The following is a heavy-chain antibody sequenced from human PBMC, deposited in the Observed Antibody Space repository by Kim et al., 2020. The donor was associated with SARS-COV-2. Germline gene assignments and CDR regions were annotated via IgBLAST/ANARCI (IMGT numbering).Heavy chain of an antibody. V-gene: IGHV3-30-3*01. CDR1: GFTFSSYA. Sequence: GGSLRLSCAASGFTFSSYAMHWVRQAPGKGLEWVAVISYDGSNKYYADSVKGRFTISRDNSKNTLYLQMNSLRAEDTAVYYCARDNYDSSGYYYFDYWGQGTLVTVSS. CDR2: ISYDGSNK. CDR3: ARDNYDSSGYYYFDY. J-gene: IGHJ4*02. D-gene: IGHD3-22*01.